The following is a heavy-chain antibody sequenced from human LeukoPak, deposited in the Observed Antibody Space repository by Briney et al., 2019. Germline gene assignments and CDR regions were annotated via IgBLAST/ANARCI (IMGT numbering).Heavy chain of an antibody. V-gene: IGHV3-48*04. Sequence: GGSLRLSCAASGFTFSNYWMSWVRRAPGKGLEWVSYISSSSTTIYYADSVKGRFTISRDNAKNSVYLQMNSLRAEDTAVYHCAAGGDYYYHMDVWGKGTTVTVSS. CDR2: ISSSSTTI. J-gene: IGHJ6*03. CDR1: GFTFSNYW. CDR3: AAGGDYYYHMDV. D-gene: IGHD3-10*01.